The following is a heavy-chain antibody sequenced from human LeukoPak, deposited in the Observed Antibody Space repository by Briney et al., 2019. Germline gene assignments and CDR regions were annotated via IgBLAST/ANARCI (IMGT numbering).Heavy chain of an antibody. V-gene: IGHV3-21*01. Sequence: GGSLRLSCAASGFTFSSYSVNWVRQAPGKGLEWVSSISSSSSYIYYADSVKGRFTISRDNAKNSLYLQMNSLRAEDTAVYYCARVAFGGVTKIDYWGQGTLVTVSS. CDR1: GFTFSSYS. CDR2: ISSSSSYI. D-gene: IGHD3-16*01. CDR3: ARVAFGGVTKIDY. J-gene: IGHJ4*02.